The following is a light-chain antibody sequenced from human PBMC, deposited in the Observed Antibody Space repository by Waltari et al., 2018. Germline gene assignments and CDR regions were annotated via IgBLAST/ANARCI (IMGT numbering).Light chain of an antibody. CDR3: HSRDTISTRV. CDR1: SLRRYY. V-gene: IGLV3-19*01. J-gene: IGLJ3*02. CDR2: GQD. Sequence: SSELTQDPAVSVALGQTVRITCQGDSLRRYYASWYQQRPGQAPRLVLYGQDNRPSGIPDRFPGSTSGDTASLTITGAQAEDEADYDCHSRDTISTRVFGGGTRLTV.